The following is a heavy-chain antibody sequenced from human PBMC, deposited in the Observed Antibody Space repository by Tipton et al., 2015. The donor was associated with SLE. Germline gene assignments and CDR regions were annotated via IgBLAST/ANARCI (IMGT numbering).Heavy chain of an antibody. V-gene: IGHV3-53*05. CDR2: IYSGGST. CDR3: ARDLPLGGELDY. Sequence: SLRLSCAASGFTFSSYAMSWVRQAPGKGLEWVSVIYSGGSTYYADSVKGRFTISRDNSKSTLYLQMNSLRAEDTAVYYCARDLPLGGELDYWGQGTLVTVSS. CDR1: GFTFSSYA. J-gene: IGHJ4*02. D-gene: IGHD3-16*01.